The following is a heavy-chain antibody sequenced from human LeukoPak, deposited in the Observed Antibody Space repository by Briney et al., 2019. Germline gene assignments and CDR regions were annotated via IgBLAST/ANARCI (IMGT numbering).Heavy chain of an antibody. V-gene: IGHV3-11*01. CDR2: ISSSGSTI. CDR3: ARFFGYTYAPIDF. D-gene: IGHD5-18*01. Sequence: GGSLRLSCAASGFTFSDYYMGWIRQAPGKGLEWVSYISSSGSTINYADSVKGRFTISRDNAKNSLYLQMNSLRAEDTAAYYCARFFGYTYAPIDFWGQGTLVTVSS. CDR1: GFTFSDYY. J-gene: IGHJ4*02.